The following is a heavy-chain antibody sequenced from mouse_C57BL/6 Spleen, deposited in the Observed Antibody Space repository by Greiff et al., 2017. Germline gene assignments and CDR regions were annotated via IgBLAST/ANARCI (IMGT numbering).Heavy chain of an antibody. CDR3: ASIEDDGSRFAY. CDR1: GYTFTSYW. J-gene: IGHJ3*01. V-gene: IGHV1-50*01. Sequence: QVQLQQPGAELVKPGASVKLSCKASGYTFTSYWMQWVKQRPGQGLEWIGEIDPSDSYTNYNQKFKGKATLTVDTSSSTAYMQLSSLTSEDSAVYYCASIEDDGSRFAYWGQGTLVTVSA. D-gene: IGHD2-3*01. CDR2: IDPSDSYT.